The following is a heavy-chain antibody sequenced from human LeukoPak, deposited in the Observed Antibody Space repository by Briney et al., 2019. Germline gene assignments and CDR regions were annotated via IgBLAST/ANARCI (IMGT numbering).Heavy chain of an antibody. CDR3: AREVTPQRESDY. V-gene: IGHV1-2*02. CDR1: GYTFTGYY. J-gene: IGHJ4*02. Sequence: VASVKVSCKASGYTFTGYYMHWVRQAPGQGLEWMGWINPNSGGTNYAQKFQGRVTMTRDTSISTAYMELSRLRSDDTAVYYCAREVTPQRESDYWGQGTLVTVSS. D-gene: IGHD3-10*01. CDR2: INPNSGGT.